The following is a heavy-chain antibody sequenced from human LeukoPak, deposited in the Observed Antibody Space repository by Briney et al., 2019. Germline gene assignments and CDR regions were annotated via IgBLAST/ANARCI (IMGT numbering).Heavy chain of an antibody. CDR3: ASPDLDY. V-gene: IGHV3-21*01. CDR2: ISSSSSSI. Sequence: GGSLRLSCAASGFTFSSYNMKWLRQAPGKGLEGFSSISSSSSSIYYEDSVKGRYTISRDNAKNSLYLQMNSLRAEDTAVYYCASPDLDYWGQGTLVTVSS. J-gene: IGHJ4*02. CDR1: GFTFSSYN.